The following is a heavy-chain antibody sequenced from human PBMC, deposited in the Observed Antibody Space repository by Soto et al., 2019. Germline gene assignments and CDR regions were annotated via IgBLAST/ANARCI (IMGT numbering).Heavy chain of an antibody. V-gene: IGHV1-18*01. D-gene: IGHD3-3*01. J-gene: IGHJ4*02. Sequence: QVQLVQSGAEVKKPGATVKVSCKASGYTFTSYGISWVRQAPGQGLERMGWINAYNGNTNYAQKLQGRVTMTTDTFTRKASIELRSLRSDDTAAYYCARYWFGVDYWGQGTLVTVST. CDR3: ARYWFGVDY. CDR1: GYTFTSYG. CDR2: INAYNGNT.